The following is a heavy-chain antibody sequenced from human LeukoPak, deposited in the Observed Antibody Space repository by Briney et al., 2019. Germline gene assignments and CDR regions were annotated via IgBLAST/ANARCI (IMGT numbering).Heavy chain of an antibody. V-gene: IGHV1-46*01. J-gene: IGHJ5*02. Sequence: VASVKVSSKASGYTFTNYYMHWVRQAPGQGLEWMGIINPSGGSTMYAQKFQGRVTMTRDTSTSTVYMELSSLRSEDTAVYYCARAPGIAELGISWFDPWGQGTLVTVSS. CDR1: GYTFTNYY. D-gene: IGHD6-13*01. CDR3: ARAPGIAELGISWFDP. CDR2: INPSGGST.